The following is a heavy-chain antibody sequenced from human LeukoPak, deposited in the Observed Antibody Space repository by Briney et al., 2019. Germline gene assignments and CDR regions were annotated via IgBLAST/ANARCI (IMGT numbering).Heavy chain of an antibody. J-gene: IGHJ6*03. Sequence: GASVKVSCKASGGTFSSYAISWVRQAPGQGLEWMGGIIPIFGTANYAQKFQGRVTITADESTSTAYVELSSLRSEDTAVYYCARVYSGYDGSASYYYMDVWGKGTTVTISS. D-gene: IGHD5-12*01. CDR3: ARVYSGYDGSASYYYMDV. CDR1: GGTFSSYA. V-gene: IGHV1-69*13. CDR2: IIPIFGTA.